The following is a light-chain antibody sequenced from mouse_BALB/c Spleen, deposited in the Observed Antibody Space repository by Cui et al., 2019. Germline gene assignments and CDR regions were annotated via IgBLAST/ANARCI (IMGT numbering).Light chain of an antibody. J-gene: IGKJ4*01. CDR2: LAS. V-gene: IGKV6-14*01. Sequence: DIVMTQSQKFMSTSVGDRVSITCKASQNVRTAVAWYQQKPGQSPKALIYLASNRHTGIPGRFTGSGSGTDFTLTISNVQSEDLADYFCLQHWNYPLTFGSGTKLEIK. CDR1: QNVRTA. CDR3: LQHWNYPLT.